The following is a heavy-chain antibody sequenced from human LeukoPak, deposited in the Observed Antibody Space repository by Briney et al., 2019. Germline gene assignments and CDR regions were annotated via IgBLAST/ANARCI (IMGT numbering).Heavy chain of an antibody. Sequence: ASVKVSCKASGYSFTGYSMHWVRQAPGQGLEWMGSIHPNTGATNYAQKFQGRVTMTRDTSISTGYMELRRLRFDDTAVYYCTRGQWGYSRSSGDNWFDPWGQGTLVTVSS. CDR1: GYSFTGYS. CDR2: IHPNTGAT. V-gene: IGHV1-2*02. D-gene: IGHD6-6*01. J-gene: IGHJ5*02. CDR3: TRGQWGYSRSSGDNWFDP.